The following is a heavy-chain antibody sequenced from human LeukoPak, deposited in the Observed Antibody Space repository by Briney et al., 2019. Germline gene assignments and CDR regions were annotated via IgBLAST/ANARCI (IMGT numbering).Heavy chain of an antibody. CDR3: AKDRALGVRALYSYDMDV. D-gene: IGHD3-10*01. J-gene: IGHJ6*02. CDR1: GFTFSSYS. Sequence: GGSLRLSCAASGFTFSSYSMNWVRQAPGKGLEWVSVISSSSSFIYYADSLKGRFTISRDNAKNSLYLQMNSLRADDTAVYYCAKDRALGVRALYSYDMDVWGQGTTVTVSS. V-gene: IGHV3-21*01. CDR2: ISSSSSFI.